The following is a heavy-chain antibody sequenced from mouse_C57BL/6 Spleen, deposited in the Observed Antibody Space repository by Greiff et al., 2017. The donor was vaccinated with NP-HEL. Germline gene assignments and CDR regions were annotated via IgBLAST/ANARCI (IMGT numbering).Heavy chain of an antibody. CDR2: IYPGSGST. V-gene: IGHV1-55*01. J-gene: IGHJ2*01. CDR1: GYTFTSYW. D-gene: IGHD1-1*01. CDR3: ARLIYYYGSSYFYYFDY. Sequence: QVHVKQPGAELVKPGASVKMSCKASGYTFTSYWITWVKQRPGQGLEWIGDIYPGSGSTNYNEKFKSKATLTVDTSSSTAYMQLSSLTSEDSAVYYCARLIYYYGSSYFYYFDYWGQGTTLTVSS.